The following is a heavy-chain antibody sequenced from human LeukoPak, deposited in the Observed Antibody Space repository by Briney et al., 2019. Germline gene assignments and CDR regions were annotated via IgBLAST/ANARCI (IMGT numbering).Heavy chain of an antibody. CDR1: GFIFSDAW. J-gene: IGHJ4*02. CDR3: VTDTVVPLAQIDY. Sequence: GGSLRLSCAASGFIFSDAWMSWVRQAPGQGLEWVGRVRSVAAGGATEYAAPVEGRFIISRDDSKYTLSLQMNSLQIEDTAVYFCVTDTVVPLAQIDYWGQGTPVTVSS. D-gene: IGHD4/OR15-4a*01. CDR2: VRSVAAGGAT. V-gene: IGHV3-15*01.